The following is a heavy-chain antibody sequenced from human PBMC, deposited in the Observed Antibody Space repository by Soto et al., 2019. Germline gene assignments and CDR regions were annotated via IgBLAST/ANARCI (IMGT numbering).Heavy chain of an antibody. CDR2: ISSSSSTI. Sequence: PWVPLTDACAAAGFSISSYSMNYVRQAPGKGLEWVSYISSSSSTIYYADSVKGRFTISRDNAKNSLYLQMNSLRAEDTAVYYCVTELPLHTPHWGQGTLVTVSS. CDR3: VTELPLHTPH. D-gene: IGHD1-7*01. V-gene: IGHV3-48*01. CDR1: GFSISSYS. J-gene: IGHJ4*02.